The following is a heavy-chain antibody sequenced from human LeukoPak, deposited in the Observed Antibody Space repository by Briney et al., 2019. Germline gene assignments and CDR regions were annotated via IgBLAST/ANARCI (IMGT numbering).Heavy chain of an antibody. CDR2: IYYSGST. D-gene: IGHD3-9*01. CDR3: ARTYYDILTGYYSFDY. J-gene: IGHJ4*02. Sequence: SETLSLTCTVSGGSISSYYWSWIRQPPGKGLEWIGYIYYSGSTNYNPSLKSRVTISVDTSKNQFSLKLSSVTTADTAAYYCARTYYDILTGYYSFDYWGQGTLVTVSS. V-gene: IGHV4-59*01. CDR1: GGSISSYY.